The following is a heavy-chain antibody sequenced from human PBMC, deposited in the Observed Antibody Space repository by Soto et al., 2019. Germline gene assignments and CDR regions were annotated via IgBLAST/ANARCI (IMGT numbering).Heavy chain of an antibody. V-gene: IGHV3-33*01. J-gene: IGHJ6*02. CDR1: GFMFTNHG. D-gene: IGHD6-19*01. CDR2: IWSDGNKR. CDR3: ARDPTRSIAVAGYGMDV. Sequence: GGSLRLSCAASGFMFTNHGMHWVRQAPGKGLEWVAVIWSDGNKRYYADSVKGRFTISRDNAKNSLYLQMNSLRAEDTAVYYCARDPTRSIAVAGYGMDVWGQGTTVTVSS.